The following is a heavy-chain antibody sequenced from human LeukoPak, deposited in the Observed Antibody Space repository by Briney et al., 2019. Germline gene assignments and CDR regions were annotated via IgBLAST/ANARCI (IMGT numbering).Heavy chain of an antibody. CDR3: AREITGTTDDGPLYYYYYYYMDV. CDR2: ISYSGGT. J-gene: IGHJ6*03. V-gene: IGHV4-39*07. Sequence: SETLSLTCSVSGGSISSSTYYWGWIRQPPGKGLEWIGSISYSGGTYYNPSLKSRVTISVDMSNNQFSLKVSSVTAADTAVYYCAREITGTTDDGPLYYYYYYYMDVWGKGTTVTVSS. CDR1: GGSISSSTYY. D-gene: IGHD1-20*01.